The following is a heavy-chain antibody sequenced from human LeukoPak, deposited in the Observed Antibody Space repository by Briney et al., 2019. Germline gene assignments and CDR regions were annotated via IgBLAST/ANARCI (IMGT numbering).Heavy chain of an antibody. CDR3: ARGNNVLMVTGCFDY. Sequence: PGRSLRLSCAASGFTFSNYDMHWARQAPGKGLEWVAVISYDGNNKDFADSVKGRFTISRDNSKNTLYLQMSSLRAEDTAVYYCARGNNVLMVTGCFDYWGQGTLVTVSS. J-gene: IGHJ4*02. V-gene: IGHV3-30-3*01. CDR1: GFTFSNYD. CDR2: ISYDGNNK. D-gene: IGHD2-21*02.